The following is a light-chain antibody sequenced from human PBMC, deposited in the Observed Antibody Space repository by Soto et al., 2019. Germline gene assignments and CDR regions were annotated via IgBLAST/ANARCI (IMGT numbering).Light chain of an antibody. Sequence: ESVLTQSPATLSLSPGEGATLSCSASQSISSYLAWYQQKPGQAPWLLIYDASSRATCIPARFSGSGSRTDFTLTISSLEPEDVAVYYCHQRSDWPPWTFGQGTKVEIK. CDR2: DAS. CDR1: QSISSY. J-gene: IGKJ1*01. CDR3: HQRSDWPPWT. V-gene: IGKV3-11*01.